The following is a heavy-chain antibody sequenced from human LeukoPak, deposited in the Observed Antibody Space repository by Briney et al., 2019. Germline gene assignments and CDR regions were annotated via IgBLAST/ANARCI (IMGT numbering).Heavy chain of an antibody. J-gene: IGHJ4*02. CDR1: GFTFSSYW. CDR2: ITGTNDAT. D-gene: IGHD6-25*01. Sequence: GGSLRLSCAASGFTFSSYWMSWVRQAPGRGLEWVSTITGTNDATYYAGSVKGRFTISRDNSKNTLYLQMNSLRAEDTAVYYCARGASLPAAGHFDYWSQGTLVTVSS. CDR3: ARGASLPAAGHFDY. V-gene: IGHV3-23*01.